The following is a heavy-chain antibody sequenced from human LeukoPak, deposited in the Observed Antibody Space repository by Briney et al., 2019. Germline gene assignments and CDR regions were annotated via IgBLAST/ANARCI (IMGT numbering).Heavy chain of an antibody. Sequence: GGSLRLSCAASGFTFSSYGMSWVRQAPGKGLEWVANIKQDGSEKYYVDSVKGRFTISRDNAKNSLYLQMNSLRAEDTAVYYCARLKLLWSNYFDYWGQGTLVTVSS. CDR1: GFTFSSYG. V-gene: IGHV3-7*01. D-gene: IGHD2-2*01. CDR3: ARLKLLWSNYFDY. CDR2: IKQDGSEK. J-gene: IGHJ4*02.